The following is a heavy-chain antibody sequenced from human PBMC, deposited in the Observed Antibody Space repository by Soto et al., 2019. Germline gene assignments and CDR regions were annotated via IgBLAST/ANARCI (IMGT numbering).Heavy chain of an antibody. CDR3: AKGKYGDYYYYYGRDV. CDR2: ISGSGGST. J-gene: IGHJ6*04. Sequence: GGSLRLSCAASGFTFSSYAMSWVRQAPGKGLEWVSAISGSGGSTYYADSVKGRFTISRDNSKNTLYLQMNSLRAEDTAVYYCAKGKYGDYYYYYGRDVWGKGTRVTVSS. V-gene: IGHV3-23*01. D-gene: IGHD4-17*01. CDR1: GFTFSSYA.